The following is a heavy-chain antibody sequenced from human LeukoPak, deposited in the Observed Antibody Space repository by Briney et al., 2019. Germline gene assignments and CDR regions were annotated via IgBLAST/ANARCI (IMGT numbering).Heavy chain of an antibody. Sequence: GGSLRLSCAASGLTFSSYSMNWVRQAPGKGLEWVSSISSSSSYIYYADSVKGRFTISRDNAKNSLYLQMNSLRAEDTAVYYCASDYYDILTGYADFDYWGQGTLDTVSS. J-gene: IGHJ4*02. CDR2: ISSSSSYI. D-gene: IGHD3-9*01. CDR1: GLTFSSYS. CDR3: ASDYYDILTGYADFDY. V-gene: IGHV3-21*01.